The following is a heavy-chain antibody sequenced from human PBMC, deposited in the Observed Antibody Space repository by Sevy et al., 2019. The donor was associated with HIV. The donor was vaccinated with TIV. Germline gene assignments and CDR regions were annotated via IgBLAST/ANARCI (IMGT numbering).Heavy chain of an antibody. J-gene: IGHJ5*02. V-gene: IGHV4-59*01. CDR1: GGSISSYY. CDR2: IYYSGST. CDR3: ARGLGQQLNNWFDP. D-gene: IGHD6-13*01. Sequence: SETLSLTCTVSGGSISSYYWSWIRQPPGKGLEWIGYIYYSGSTNYNPSLKSRVTISVDTSKNQFSLKLSSVTAADTAVYYCARGLGQQLNNWFDPWGQGTLVTVSS.